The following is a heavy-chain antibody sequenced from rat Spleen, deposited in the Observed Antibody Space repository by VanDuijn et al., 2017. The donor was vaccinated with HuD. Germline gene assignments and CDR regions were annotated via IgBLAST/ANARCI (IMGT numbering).Heavy chain of an antibody. CDR2: ISSDGRRN. V-gene: IGHV5-29*01. CDR1: GFTYSNYV. Sequence: EVQLVESDGGLVQPGRSLKLSCAASGFTYSNYVMAWVRQAPAKGLEWVATISSDGRRNYYRDSVKGRFTISRDNAKSSLYLQMDSLRSEDTATYYCARRHYGYTDYFDYWGQGVMVTVSS. CDR3: ARRHYGYTDYFDY. J-gene: IGHJ2*01. D-gene: IGHD1-9*01.